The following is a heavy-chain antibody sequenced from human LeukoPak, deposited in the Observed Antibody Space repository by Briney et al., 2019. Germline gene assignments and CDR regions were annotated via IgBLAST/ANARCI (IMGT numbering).Heavy chain of an antibody. CDR2: ISSSGSTI. CDR3: ARTRLLWFGELLVPYYFDY. J-gene: IGHJ4*02. V-gene: IGHV3-48*04. D-gene: IGHD3-10*01. CDR1: GLTFSSYW. Sequence: GGSLRLSCAASGLTFSSYWMHWVRQAPGKGLEWVSSISSSGSTIYYADSVKGRFTISRDNAKNSLYLQMNSLRAEDTAVYYCARTRLLWFGELLVPYYFDYWGQGTLVTVSS.